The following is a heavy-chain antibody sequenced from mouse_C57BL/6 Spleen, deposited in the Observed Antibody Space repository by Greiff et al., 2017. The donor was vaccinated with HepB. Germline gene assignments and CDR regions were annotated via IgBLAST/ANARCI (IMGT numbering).Heavy chain of an antibody. Sequence: VQLQQSGPELVKPGASVKISCKASGYTFTDYYMNWVKQSHGKSLEWIGDINPNNGGTSYNQKFKGKATLTVDKSSSTAYMELRSLTSEDSAVYYCARRDYDEDFDYWGQGTTLTVSS. CDR2: INPNNGGT. J-gene: IGHJ2*01. CDR1: GYTFTDYY. CDR3: ARRDYDEDFDY. V-gene: IGHV1-26*01. D-gene: IGHD2-4*01.